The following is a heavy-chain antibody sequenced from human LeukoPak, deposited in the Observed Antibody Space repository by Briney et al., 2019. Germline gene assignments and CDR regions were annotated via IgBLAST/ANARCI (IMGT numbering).Heavy chain of an antibody. CDR2: IKQDGSEK. D-gene: IGHD3-22*01. CDR1: GFTFSSYW. J-gene: IGHJ4*02. CDR3: ARGRNYYDSTGGDY. V-gene: IGHV3-7*01. Sequence: PGGSLRLSCAASGFTFSSYWMSWVRQAPGKGLEWVANIKQDGSEKYYVDSVKGRFTISRDNAKNSLYLQMNSLRAEDTAVYYCARGRNYYDSTGGDYWGQGTLVTVSS.